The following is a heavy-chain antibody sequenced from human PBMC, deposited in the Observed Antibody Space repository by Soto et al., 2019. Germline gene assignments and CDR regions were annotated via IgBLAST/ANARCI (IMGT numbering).Heavy chain of an antibody. J-gene: IGHJ4*02. CDR2: VNGDGSIT. CDR1: GFTFSNYW. D-gene: IGHD2-15*01. Sequence: DVQLVESGGGLVQPGGSLRLSCAASGFTFSNYWMHWVRLTPGKGLVWVSRVNGDGSITSYADSVKGRFTISRDNAKNTLSLQMNSLRAEDTALYYCARVSQGSYCSGGNCYSDYWGQGTLATVSS. V-gene: IGHV3-74*01. CDR3: ARVSQGSYCSGGNCYSDY.